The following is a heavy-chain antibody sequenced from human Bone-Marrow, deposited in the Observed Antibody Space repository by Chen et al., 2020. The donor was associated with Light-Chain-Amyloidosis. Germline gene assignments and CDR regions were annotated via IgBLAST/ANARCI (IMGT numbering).Heavy chain of an antibody. CDR3: AKDFGGRDDY. CDR1: GFTLTTYW. CDR2: INEDGGTT. V-gene: IGHV3-74*01. Sequence: GGSLRLSCAASGFTLTTYWMHWVRQAPGKVLVWVSRINEDGGTTNYAESVRGRFTISRDTAKNILYLQMNSLRAEDTALYYCAKDFGGRDDYWGQGTLVTVSS. D-gene: IGHD2-15*01. J-gene: IGHJ4*02.